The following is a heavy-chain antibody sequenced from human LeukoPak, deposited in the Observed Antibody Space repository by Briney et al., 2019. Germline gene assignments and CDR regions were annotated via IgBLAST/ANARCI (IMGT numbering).Heavy chain of an antibody. CDR2: INHSGST. CDR1: GGSISSGSYY. J-gene: IGHJ4*02. V-gene: IGHV4-39*07. CDR3: ARGTNYDILTGYSISAPFDY. D-gene: IGHD3-9*01. Sequence: SETLSLTCTVSGGSISSGSYYWSWIRQPPGKGLEWIGEINHSGSTNYNPSLKSRVTISVDTSKNQFSLKLSSVTAADTAVYYCARGTNYDILTGYSISAPFDYWGQGTLVTVSS.